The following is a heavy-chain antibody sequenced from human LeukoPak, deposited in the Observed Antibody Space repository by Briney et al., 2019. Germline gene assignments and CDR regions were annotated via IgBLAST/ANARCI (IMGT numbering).Heavy chain of an antibody. D-gene: IGHD3-9*01. CDR3: AKWGDYDILTGYYVPDY. Sequence: GGCLRLSCVASGFTFTNYAMSWVRQAPGKWLEWLSAITGSVGSSYYADSVKGRFTISRDNSKNTLYLQVNSLRAEDTAVYYCAKWGDYDILTGYYVPDYWGQGTLVTVSS. CDR1: GFTFTNYA. CDR2: ITGSVGSS. J-gene: IGHJ4*02. V-gene: IGHV3-23*01.